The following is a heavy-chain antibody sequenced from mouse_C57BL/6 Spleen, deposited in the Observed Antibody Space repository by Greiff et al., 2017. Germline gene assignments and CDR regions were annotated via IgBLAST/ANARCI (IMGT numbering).Heavy chain of an antibody. V-gene: IGHV1-15*01. CDR3: TRRAYDSAFDY. D-gene: IGHD2-12*01. J-gene: IGHJ2*01. Sequence: VKLMESGAELVRPGASVTLSCKASGYTFTDYEMHWVKQTPVHGLEWIGAIDPETGGTDYNQKFKGKAILTADKSSSTAYMELRSLTSEDSAVYYCTRRAYDSAFDYWGQGTTLTVSS. CDR1: GYTFTDYE. CDR2: IDPETGGT.